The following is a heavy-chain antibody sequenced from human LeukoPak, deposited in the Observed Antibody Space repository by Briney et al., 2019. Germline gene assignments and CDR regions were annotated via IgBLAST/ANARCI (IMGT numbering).Heavy chain of an antibody. CDR2: IIPIFGTP. Sequence: ASVKVSCKASGGTFSSYGISWVRQAPGQGLEWMGGIIPIFGTPNYAQKFQGRVTITADESTSTAYMELSSLRSEDTAVYYCARGSGTITMVRGIFYGMDVWGQGTTVTVSS. D-gene: IGHD3-10*01. V-gene: IGHV1-69*13. J-gene: IGHJ6*02. CDR3: ARGSGTITMVRGIFYGMDV. CDR1: GGTFSSYG.